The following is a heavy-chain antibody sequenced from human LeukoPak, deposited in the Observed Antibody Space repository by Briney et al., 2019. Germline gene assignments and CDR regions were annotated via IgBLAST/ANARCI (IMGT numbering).Heavy chain of an antibody. D-gene: IGHD2-2*02. CDR2: IIPIFGTA. V-gene: IGHV1-69*01. CDR1: GGTFSSYA. Sequence: SVKVSCKASGGTFSSYAISWVRQAPGQGLEWMGGIIPIFGTANYAQKFQGRVTITADESTSTAYMELSSLRSEDTAVYYCARDIVVVPAAIRIYYYYGMDVWGQGTTVTVSS. CDR3: ARDIVVVPAAIRIYYYYGMDV. J-gene: IGHJ6*02.